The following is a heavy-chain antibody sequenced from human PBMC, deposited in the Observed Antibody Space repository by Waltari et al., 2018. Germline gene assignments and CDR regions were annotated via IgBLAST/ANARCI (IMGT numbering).Heavy chain of an antibody. Sequence: EVQLLESGGGLVQPGGSLRLSCAASGVTLSSYAMSWVRQEPGKGVEWVSAVRDSASRTYYADSVKGRFTISRDNSKNILYLQMNSLRAEDTAVYYCARGYGSGSYSAADYWGQGTLVTVSS. V-gene: IGHV3-23*01. CDR2: VRDSASRT. J-gene: IGHJ4*02. CDR3: ARGYGSGSYSAADY. D-gene: IGHD3-10*01. CDR1: GVTLSSYA.